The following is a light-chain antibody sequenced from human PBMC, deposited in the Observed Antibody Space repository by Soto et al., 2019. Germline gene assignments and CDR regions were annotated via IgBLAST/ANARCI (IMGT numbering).Light chain of an antibody. Sequence: DIQMTQSPSTLSASVGDRVIITCRASQSVDNWLAWFQQKPGEAPRVLIYLASGLEPGVPPRFSGSRSGTEFTLTINNLQPDDFATYYCQHYSASSPWRFGQGTKVELK. CDR3: QHYSASSPWR. V-gene: IGKV1-5*03. CDR2: LAS. J-gene: IGKJ1*01. CDR1: QSVDNW.